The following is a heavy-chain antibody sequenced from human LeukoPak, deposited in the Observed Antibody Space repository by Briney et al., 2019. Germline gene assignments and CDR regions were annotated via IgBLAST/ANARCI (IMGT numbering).Heavy chain of an antibody. CDR2: ITVSGIS. D-gene: IGHD1-26*01. CDR3: ARGTVGPTPFYYMDV. CDR1: VDSFSGYD. J-gene: IGHJ6*03. Sequence: SETLSLTCAVYVDSFSGYDWSWIRQPPGGGLEGCGGITVSGISKYNPSLNSPGCMSVETCKNQSSLSLCSVSAADTPVYYCARGTVGPTPFYYMDVWGKGTKVTVSS. V-gene: IGHV4-34*01.